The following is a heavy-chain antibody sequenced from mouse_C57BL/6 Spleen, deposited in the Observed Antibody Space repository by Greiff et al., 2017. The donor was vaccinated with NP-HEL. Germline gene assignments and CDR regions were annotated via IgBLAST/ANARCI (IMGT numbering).Heavy chain of an antibody. CDR2: ISDGGSYT. CDR3: ARDIGSSYGGFAY. Sequence: EVQGVESGGGLVKPGGSLKLSCAASGFTFSSYAMSWVRQTPEKRLEWVATISDGGSYTYYPDNVKGRFTISRDNATNNLYLQMSHLKSEDTAMYYCARDIGSSYGGFAYWGQGTLVTVSA. V-gene: IGHV5-4*01. D-gene: IGHD1-1*01. J-gene: IGHJ3*01. CDR1: GFTFSSYA.